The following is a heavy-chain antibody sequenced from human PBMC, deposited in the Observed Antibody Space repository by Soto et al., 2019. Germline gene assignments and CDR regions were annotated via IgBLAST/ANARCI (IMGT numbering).Heavy chain of an antibody. CDR1: GFTFSDFG. V-gene: IGHV3-30*18. Sequence: QVQLVESGGGVVQPGRSLRLSCAASGFTFSDFGMHWVRQAPGKGLEWVAIISYDGDNRYYADSVKGRFSISRDNSNITVYLQTTGLRSEDTAIYCGAKVGCVAAAGAPSGYNGMDVWGQGPTLTV. J-gene: IGHJ6*02. CDR3: AKVGCVAAAGAPSGYNGMDV. CDR2: ISYDGDNR. D-gene: IGHD6-13*01.